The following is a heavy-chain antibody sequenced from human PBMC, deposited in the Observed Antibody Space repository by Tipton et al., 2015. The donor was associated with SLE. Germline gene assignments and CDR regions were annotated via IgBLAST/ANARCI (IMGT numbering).Heavy chain of an antibody. Sequence: SLRLSCAASGFTVSSNYMSWVRQAPGKGLEWVSVIYSGGSTYYADSVKGRFTISRDNSKNTLYLQMNSLRAEDTAVYYCAKWGITGTTSAFDIWGQGTMVTVSS. CDR1: GFTVSSNY. CDR2: IYSGGST. CDR3: AKWGITGTTSAFDI. D-gene: IGHD1-7*01. V-gene: IGHV3-53*01. J-gene: IGHJ3*02.